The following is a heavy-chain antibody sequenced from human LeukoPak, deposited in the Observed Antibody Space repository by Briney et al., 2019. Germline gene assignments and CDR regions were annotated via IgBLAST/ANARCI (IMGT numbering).Heavy chain of an antibody. D-gene: IGHD3-10*01. V-gene: IGHV4-59*01. Sequence: SETLSLTCTVSGGSISSYYWSWVRQPPGKGLEWFAYLFYSGSTDYNPSLESRVTISVDTSKNQFSLKLRSVTAADTAVYYCATVAVIRGVTYFDYWGQGTLVTVSS. CDR3: ATVAVIRGVTYFDY. CDR2: LFYSGST. J-gene: IGHJ4*02. CDR1: GGSISSYY.